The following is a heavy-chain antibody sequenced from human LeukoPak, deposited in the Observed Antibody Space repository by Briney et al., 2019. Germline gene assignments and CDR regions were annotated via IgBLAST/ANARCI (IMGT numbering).Heavy chain of an antibody. CDR3: AREGDGYKNFDY. Sequence: ASVKVSCKTSGYTFINYFIHRVRQAPGQGLEWMGVINPRSGSTTYAQKFQGRVTMTRDTSTSTVYVELSSLRSEDTVVYYCAREGDGYKNFDYWGQGTLVTVSS. V-gene: IGHV1-46*01. CDR2: INPRSGST. J-gene: IGHJ4*02. CDR1: GYTFINYF. D-gene: IGHD5-24*01.